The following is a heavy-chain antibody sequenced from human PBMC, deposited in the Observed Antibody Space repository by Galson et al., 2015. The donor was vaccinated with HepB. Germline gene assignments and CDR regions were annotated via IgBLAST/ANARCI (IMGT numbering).Heavy chain of an antibody. Sequence: SLRLSCAASGFTFSDYYMSWIRQAPGKGLEWVSYISSSGSTVYYADSVKGRFTISRDNAKNSLYLQMNSLRAEDTAMYYCARDYFWSGYYWGWYDPWGQGTLVIVSS. V-gene: IGHV3-11*01. CDR1: GFTFSDYY. D-gene: IGHD3-3*01. CDR2: ISSSGSTV. CDR3: ARDYFWSGYYWGWYDP. J-gene: IGHJ5*02.